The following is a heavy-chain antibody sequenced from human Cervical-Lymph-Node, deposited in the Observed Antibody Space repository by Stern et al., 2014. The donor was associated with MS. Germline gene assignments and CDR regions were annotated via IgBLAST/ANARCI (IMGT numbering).Heavy chain of an antibody. CDR2: ISSYNGNT. D-gene: IGHD1-7*01. CDR3: ARDAPHNGNYGLTNWFDP. Sequence: VQLVESGAEVKKPGASVKVSCKASGYTFTSYGISWVRQAPGQGLEWMGWISSYNGNTNYAQKLQGRVTITTHTSTRTAHLQLRSLRSDDTAVYYCARDAPHNGNYGLTNWFDPWGQGTLVTVSS. CDR1: GYTFTSYG. V-gene: IGHV1-18*01. J-gene: IGHJ5*02.